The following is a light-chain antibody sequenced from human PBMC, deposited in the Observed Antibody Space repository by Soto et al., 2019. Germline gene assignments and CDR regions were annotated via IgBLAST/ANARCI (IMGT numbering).Light chain of an antibody. V-gene: IGKV3-20*01. CDR1: QSVSSSY. CDR3: QQYGTSTGT. J-gene: IGKJ1*01. CDR2: GAS. Sequence: EIGLTQYPGTLSLSPGERDTLYCRASQSVSSSYLAWYQQNPCQSPRLLIYGASSRASGIPDRFSGSGSGTDFTLTISRLEPEDFGVYYCQQYGTSTGTFGQGTKVEIK.